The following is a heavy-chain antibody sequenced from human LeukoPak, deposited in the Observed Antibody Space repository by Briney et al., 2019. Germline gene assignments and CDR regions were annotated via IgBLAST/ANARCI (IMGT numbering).Heavy chain of an antibody. CDR2: VSWNSGSI. J-gene: IGHJ4*02. V-gene: IGHV3-9*01. Sequence: GGSLRLSCAASGFTFDDYAMHWVRQAPGKGLEWVSGVSWNSGSIGYADSVKGRFTISRDNAKNSLYLQMNSLRTEDTALYYCAKSFGYSSSWYYFDYWGQGTLVTVSS. D-gene: IGHD6-13*01. CDR3: AKSFGYSSSWYYFDY. CDR1: GFTFDDYA.